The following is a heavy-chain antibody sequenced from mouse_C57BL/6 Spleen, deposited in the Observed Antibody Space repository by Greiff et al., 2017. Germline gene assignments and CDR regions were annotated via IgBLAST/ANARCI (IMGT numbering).Heavy chain of an antibody. J-gene: IGHJ2*01. CDR2: IDPSDSYT. Sequence: QVQLKQPGAELVMPGASVKLSCKASGYTFTSYWMHWVKQRPGQGLEWIGEIDPSDSYTNYNQKFKGKSTLTVDKSSSTAYMQLSSLTSEDSAVYYCARAQALDYWGQGTTLTVSS. D-gene: IGHD3-2*02. CDR1: GYTFTSYW. V-gene: IGHV1-69*01. CDR3: ARAQALDY.